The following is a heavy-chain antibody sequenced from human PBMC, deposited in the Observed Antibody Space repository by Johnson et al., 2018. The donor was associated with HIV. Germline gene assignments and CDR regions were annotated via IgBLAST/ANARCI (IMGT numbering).Heavy chain of an antibody. CDR3: ARDRVSSSLDAFDI. CDR2: ISYDGSNK. CDR1: GFTFSSYA. D-gene: IGHD6-6*01. J-gene: IGHJ3*02. V-gene: IGHV3-30*04. Sequence: QVQLVESGGGVVQPGRSLRLSCAASGFTFSSYAMHWVRQDPGKGLEWVAVISYDGSNKYYEDSVKGRFTISRDNSKNTLYLQMNSLRAEDTAVYYCARDRVSSSLDAFDIWRQGTMVTVSS.